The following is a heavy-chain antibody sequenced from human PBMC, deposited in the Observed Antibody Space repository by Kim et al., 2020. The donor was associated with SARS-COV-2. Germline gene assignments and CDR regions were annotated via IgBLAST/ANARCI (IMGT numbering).Heavy chain of an antibody. V-gene: IGHV3-7*01. D-gene: IGHD2-2*01. Sequence: GGSLRLSCTGSGFTFSSDWMIWVRQAPGKGLEWLANIKQDGSEKYYVDSVKGRFTISRDNAKNSLYLHMNSLRPEDTAIYYCTRPANGGAEGVYWGQGTL. J-gene: IGHJ4*02. CDR1: GFTFSSDW. CDR2: IKQDGSEK. CDR3: TRPANGGAEGVY.